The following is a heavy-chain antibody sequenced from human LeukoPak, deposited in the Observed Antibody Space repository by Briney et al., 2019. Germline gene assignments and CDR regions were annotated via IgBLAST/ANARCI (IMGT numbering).Heavy chain of an antibody. J-gene: IGHJ4*02. CDR2: INWNGGST. CDR1: GFTFDDYG. V-gene: IGHV3-20*01. D-gene: IGHD3-10*01. Sequence: GGSLRLSCAASGFTFDDYGMSWVRQAPGKGLEWVSGINWNGGSTGYADSVKGRFTISRDNAKNSLYLQMNSLRAEDTALYHCARGLLTGREFDYWGQGTLVTVSS. CDR3: ARGLLTGREFDY.